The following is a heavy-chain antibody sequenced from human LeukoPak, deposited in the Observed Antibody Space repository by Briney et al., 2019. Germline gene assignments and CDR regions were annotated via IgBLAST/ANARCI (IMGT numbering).Heavy chain of an antibody. CDR2: ISYDGSNK. V-gene: IGHV3-30*18. CDR1: GFTFSSYG. J-gene: IGHJ4*02. Sequence: GGPLRLSCAASGFTFSSYGMHWVRQAPGKGLEWVAVISYDGSNKYYADSVKGRFTISRDNSKNTLYLQMNSLRAEDTAVYYCAKSSWKFATILYYFDYWGQGTLVTVSS. D-gene: IGHD5-24*01. CDR3: AKSSWKFATILYYFDY.